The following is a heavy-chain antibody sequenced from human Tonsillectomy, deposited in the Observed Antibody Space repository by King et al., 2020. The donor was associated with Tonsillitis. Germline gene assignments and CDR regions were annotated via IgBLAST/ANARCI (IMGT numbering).Heavy chain of an antibody. D-gene: IGHD3-16*02. J-gene: IGHJ4*02. CDR3: ARAEYDYVWGSYRYPDY. CDR1: GYTFTGYY. V-gene: IGHV1-2*02. Sequence: VQLVQSGAEVKKPGASVKVSCKASGYTFTGYYMHWVRQAPGQGLEWMGWINPNSGGTNYPQKFQGRVTMTRDTSISTAYMEVSRLRSDDTAVYYCARAEYDYVWGSYRYPDYWGQGTLVTVSS. CDR2: INPNSGGT.